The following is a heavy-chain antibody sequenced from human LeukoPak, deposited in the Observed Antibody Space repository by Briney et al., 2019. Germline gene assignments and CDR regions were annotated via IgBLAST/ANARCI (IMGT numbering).Heavy chain of an antibody. CDR3: ARDGAPYGSGSYYNDY. J-gene: IGHJ4*02. D-gene: IGHD3-10*01. CDR2: ISAYNGNT. CDR1: GYTFTSYG. Sequence: ASVKVSCKASGYTFTSYGISWVRQAPGQGLEWMGWISAYNGNTNYAQKFQGRVTITADKSTSTAYMELSSLRSEDTAVYYCARDGAPYGSGSYYNDYWGQGTLVTVSS. V-gene: IGHV1-18*01.